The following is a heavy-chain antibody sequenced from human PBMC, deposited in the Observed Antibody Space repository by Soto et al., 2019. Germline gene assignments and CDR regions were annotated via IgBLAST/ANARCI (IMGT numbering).Heavy chain of an antibody. CDR2: IYPGDSNT. J-gene: IGHJ4*02. D-gene: IGHD3-10*01. CDR3: ATTPRNENTGLWPF. V-gene: IGHV5-51*01. Sequence: PGESLKISCQASGYTFTNYWIGWVRQMPGKGLEWMGIIYPGDSNTRYGPSFHGQVSISADTSISTAYLQWSSLKASDTAMYFCATTPRNENTGLWPFWGKGTLVTVSS. CDR1: GYTFTNYW.